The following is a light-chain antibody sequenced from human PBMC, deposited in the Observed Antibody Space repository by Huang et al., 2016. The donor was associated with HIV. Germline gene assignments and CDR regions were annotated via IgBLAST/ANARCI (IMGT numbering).Light chain of an antibody. J-gene: IGKJ1*01. CDR1: QGIRND. CDR2: AAS. Sequence: AIQMTQSPSSLSASVGDRVTIPCRASQGIRNDLSWYQQKPGKAPKLLIYAASTLQTVVPSRFSGGGSGTDFTLTISSLQPEDFATYYCLQDHGYPRTFGQGTKVEIK. CDR3: LQDHGYPRT. V-gene: IGKV1-6*01.